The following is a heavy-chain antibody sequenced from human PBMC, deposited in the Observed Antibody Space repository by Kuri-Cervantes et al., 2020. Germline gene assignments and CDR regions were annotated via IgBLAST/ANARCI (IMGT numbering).Heavy chain of an antibody. D-gene: IGHD3-16*02. CDR2: IYYSGST. J-gene: IGHJ4*02. V-gene: IGHV4-61*01. Sequence: GSLRLSCTVSGGSISSSSYYWGWIRQPPGKGLEWIGYIYYSGSTNYNPSLKSRVTISVDTSKNQFSLKLSSVTAADTAVYYCARDYVWGSYRLIDYWGQGTLVTVSS. CDR1: GGSISSSSYY. CDR3: ARDYVWGSYRLIDY.